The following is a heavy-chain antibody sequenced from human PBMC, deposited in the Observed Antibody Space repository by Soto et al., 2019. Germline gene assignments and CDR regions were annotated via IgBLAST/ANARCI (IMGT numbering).Heavy chain of an antibody. D-gene: IGHD6-19*01. J-gene: IGHJ6*02. CDR1: GYSFTSYW. Sequence: GESLKISCKGSGYSFTSYWIGWVRQMPGKGLEWMGIIYPGDSDTRYSPSFQGQVTISADKSISTAYLRWSSLKASDTAMYYCARLISGSIAVAGTSNGGMDVWGQGTTVTVSS. V-gene: IGHV5-51*01. CDR3: ARLISGSIAVAGTSNGGMDV. CDR2: IYPGDSDT.